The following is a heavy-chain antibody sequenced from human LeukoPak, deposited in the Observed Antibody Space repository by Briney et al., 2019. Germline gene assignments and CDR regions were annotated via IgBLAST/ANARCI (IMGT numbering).Heavy chain of an antibody. D-gene: IGHD3-22*01. CDR3: ARVRSEVVPDSSGYYRPFDY. CDR2: IYYSGST. J-gene: IGHJ4*02. V-gene: IGHV4-59*08. CDR1: GGSISSFY. Sequence: PSETLSLTCTVSGGSISSFYWSWIRQPPGKGLEWIGYIYYSGSTNYNPSLKSRVTISVDTSKNQFSLKLSSVTAADTAVYYCARVRSEVVPDSSGYYRPFDYWGQGTLVIVSS.